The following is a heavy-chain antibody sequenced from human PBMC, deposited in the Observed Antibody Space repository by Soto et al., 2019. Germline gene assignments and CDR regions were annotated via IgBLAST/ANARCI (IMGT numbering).Heavy chain of an antibody. D-gene: IGHD6-19*01. J-gene: IGHJ1*01. V-gene: IGHV3-30-3*01. CDR1: GFTFSHYA. CDR2: ISYDGSNK. CDR3: AREFRSISVAGDFQH. Sequence: GGSLRLSCAASGFTFSHYAMHWVRQAPGKGLEWVAVISYDGSNKYYADSVKGRFTISRDNSKNTQYLQMNSLRTEDTAVYYCAREFRSISVAGDFQHWGQGTLVTVSS.